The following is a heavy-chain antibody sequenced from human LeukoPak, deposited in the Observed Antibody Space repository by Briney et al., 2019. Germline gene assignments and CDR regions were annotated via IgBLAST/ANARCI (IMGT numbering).Heavy chain of an antibody. CDR2: ISWNSGTI. J-gene: IGHJ4*02. D-gene: IGHD6-19*01. V-gene: IGHV3-9*01. CDR3: AKDWFSLTLAVASD. Sequence: LSGGSLRLSCAASGFIFSSYGMHWVRQAPGKGLEWVPGISWNSGTIGYADSVRGRFTISRDNAKKSLYLQMNSLRVEDTAFYYCAKDWFSLTLAVASDWGQGTLVTVSS. CDR1: GFIFSSYG.